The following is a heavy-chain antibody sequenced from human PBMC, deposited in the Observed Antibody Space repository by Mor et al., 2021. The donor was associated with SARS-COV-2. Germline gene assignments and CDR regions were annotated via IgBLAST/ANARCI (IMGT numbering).Heavy chain of an antibody. CDR2: IYYSGST. CDR3: ARVGYCSGGSCYFDDWFDP. J-gene: IGHJ5*02. V-gene: IGHV4-30-4*01. D-gene: IGHD2-15*01. Sequence: IGYIYYSGSTYYNPSLKSRVTISVDTSKNQFSLKLSSVTAADTAVYYCARVGYCSGGSCYFDDWFDPWGQGTLV.